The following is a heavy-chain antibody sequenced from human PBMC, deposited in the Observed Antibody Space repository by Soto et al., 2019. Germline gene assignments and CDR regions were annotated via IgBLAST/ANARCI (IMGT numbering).Heavy chain of an antibody. CDR2: IYYSGST. Sequence: SETLCLTCPVSGGSISSYYWSWIRQPPGKGLEWIGYIYYSGSTYYNPSLKSRVTISVDTSKNQFSLKLSSVTAADTAVYYCARDRGNCSGGSCYSYYGMDVWGQGTTVTVSS. V-gene: IGHV4-59*12. D-gene: IGHD2-15*01. CDR3: ARDRGNCSGGSCYSYYGMDV. CDR1: GGSISSYY. J-gene: IGHJ6*02.